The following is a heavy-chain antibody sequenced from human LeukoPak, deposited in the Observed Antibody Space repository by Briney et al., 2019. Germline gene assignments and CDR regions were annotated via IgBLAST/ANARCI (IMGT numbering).Heavy chain of an antibody. Sequence: GRSLRLSCAASGFTFSSYGMHWVRQAPGKGLEWVAVISYDGSNKYYADSVKGRFTISRDNSKNTLYLQMNSLRAGDTAVYNCAREPGSDYVWGSYSPNALDYWGQGTLVTVSS. CDR1: GFTFSSYG. CDR2: ISYDGSNK. CDR3: AREPGSDYVWGSYSPNALDY. J-gene: IGHJ4*02. D-gene: IGHD3-16*01. V-gene: IGHV3-30*03.